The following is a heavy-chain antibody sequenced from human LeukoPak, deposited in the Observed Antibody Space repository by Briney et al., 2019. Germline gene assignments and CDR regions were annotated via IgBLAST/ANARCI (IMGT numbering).Heavy chain of an antibody. J-gene: IGHJ4*02. D-gene: IGHD4/OR15-4a*01. V-gene: IGHV4-39*07. CDR3: ARSKGWPNFYFDY. CDR2: IYYVGST. Sequence: SETLSLTCTVSGGSISSSGYYWGWIRQPPGKGLEWIGNIYYVGSTYYNPSLNSRVTISVDTSKNQFSLKLNSVTAADTAIYYCARSKGWPNFYFDYWGQGTLVTVSS. CDR1: GGSISSSGYY.